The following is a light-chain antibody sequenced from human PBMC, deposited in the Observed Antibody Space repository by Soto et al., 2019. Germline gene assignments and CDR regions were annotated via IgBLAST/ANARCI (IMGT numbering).Light chain of an antibody. CDR2: DAS. CDR1: QSVRSN. V-gene: IGKV3-15*01. J-gene: IGKJ1*01. CDR3: QQYNYWPPWT. Sequence: EILMTPSPVTLSVSPGERATLSCRASQSVRSNLAWYQQKPGQAPRLLMYDASTRATGIPARFSGSGSGTEFNLTISSLQSEDFAVYYCQQYNYWPPWTFGQGTKVEIK.